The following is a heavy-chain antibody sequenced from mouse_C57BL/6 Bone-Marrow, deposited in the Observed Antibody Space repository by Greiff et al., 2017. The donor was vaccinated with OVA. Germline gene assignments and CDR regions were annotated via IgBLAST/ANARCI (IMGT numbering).Heavy chain of an antibody. CDR2: INPSTGGT. V-gene: IGHV1-42*01. D-gene: IGHD1-1*02. Sequence: EVQLQQSGPELVKPGASVKISCKASGYSFTGYYMNWVKQSPEKSLEWIGEINPSTGGTTYNQKFKAKATLTVDKSSSTAYMQLKSLTSEDSAVYICARGGARPFAFWGEGTLVSVSA. CDR1: GYSFTGYY. J-gene: IGHJ3*01. CDR3: ARGGARPFAF.